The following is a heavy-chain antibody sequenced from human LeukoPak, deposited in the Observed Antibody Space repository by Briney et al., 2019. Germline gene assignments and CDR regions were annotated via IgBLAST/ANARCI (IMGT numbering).Heavy chain of an antibody. J-gene: IGHJ4*02. Sequence: GGSLRLSCAASGFTFSRYWMNWVRQAPGKGPEWVANINEVGTEKHYVDSVEGRFTTSRDNAENSLFLQMNSLRVEDAAVYYCARGLRTAAGLDYWGQGTLVTVSS. D-gene: IGHD6-13*01. CDR3: ARGLRTAAGLDY. CDR2: INEVGTEK. V-gene: IGHV3-7*04. CDR1: GFTFSRYW.